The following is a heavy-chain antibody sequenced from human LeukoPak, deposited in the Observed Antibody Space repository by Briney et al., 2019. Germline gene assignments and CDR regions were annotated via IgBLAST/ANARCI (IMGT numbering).Heavy chain of an antibody. CDR1: GFTFSSYG. D-gene: IGHD1-7*01. CDR3: AKGQNWNYAVGDWFDP. CDR2: ISGSGGST. Sequence: GGSLRLSCVASGFTFSSYGMHWVRQAPGKGLEWVSAISGSGGSTYYADSVKGRFTISRDNSKNTLYLQMNSLRAEDTAVYYCAKGQNWNYAVGDWFDPWGQGTLVTVSS. V-gene: IGHV3-23*01. J-gene: IGHJ5*02.